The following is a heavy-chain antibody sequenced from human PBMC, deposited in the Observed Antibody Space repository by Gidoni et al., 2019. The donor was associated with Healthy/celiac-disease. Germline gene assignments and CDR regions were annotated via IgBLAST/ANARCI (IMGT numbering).Heavy chain of an antibody. J-gene: IGHJ4*02. D-gene: IGHD6-19*01. CDR3: ARHGSQQWLVHFDY. CDR1: GGSISSSSYY. V-gene: IGHV4-39*01. Sequence: QLPLQESVPGLVKPSATLSLTCPVSGGSISSSSYYWGWIRQPPGKGLEWIGSIYYSGSTYYNPSLKSRVTISVDTSKNQFSLKLSSVTAADTAVYYCARHGSQQWLVHFDYWGQGTLVTVSS. CDR2: IYYSGST.